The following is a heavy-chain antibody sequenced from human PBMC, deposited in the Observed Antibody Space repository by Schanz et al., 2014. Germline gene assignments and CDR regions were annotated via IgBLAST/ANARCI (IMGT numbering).Heavy chain of an antibody. CDR1: GFTFSNYA. Sequence: QLVGSGGGLIQPGGSLRLSCAASGFTFSNYAMSWVRQAPGKGLEWVSYISGTTTYTNYADSVKGRFTISRDNAKNSLYLQMNSLRAEDTAVYYCAREQIMAAAGLVDYWGHGTLVTVSS. V-gene: IGHV3-11*05. CDR3: AREQIMAAAGLVDY. D-gene: IGHD6-13*01. J-gene: IGHJ4*01. CDR2: ISGTTTYT.